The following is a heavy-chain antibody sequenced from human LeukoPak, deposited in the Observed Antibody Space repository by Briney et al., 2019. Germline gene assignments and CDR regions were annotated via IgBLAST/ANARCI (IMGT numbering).Heavy chain of an antibody. D-gene: IGHD5-12*01. CDR1: GYTFTSYG. Sequence: GASVKVSCKASGYTFTSYGISWVGQAPGQGGEWMGWISAYNGDTNYAQNFQGRVTMTRDTSSSTAYMELSRLRSDDTAVYYCARDSGYKFDYWGQGTLVTVSS. J-gene: IGHJ4*02. CDR3: ARDSGYKFDY. CDR2: ISAYNGDT. V-gene: IGHV1-18*01.